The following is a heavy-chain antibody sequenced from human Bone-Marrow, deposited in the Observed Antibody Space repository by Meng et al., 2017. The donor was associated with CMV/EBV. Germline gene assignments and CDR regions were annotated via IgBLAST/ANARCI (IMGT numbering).Heavy chain of an antibody. J-gene: IGHJ3*02. CDR2: ISPNNGAT. D-gene: IGHD3-3*01. V-gene: IGHV1-2*02. CDR3: ATKMYYDFWSAYRGTEGVDPFNI. CDR1: GYTFTDYR. Sequence: ASVKVSCKASGYTFTDYRMHWVRQAPGQGLEWVGWISPNNGATNYAQNFQGRVTMTRDTSISTVYMDLNRLTYEDTAVYYCATKMYYDFWSAYRGTEGVDPFNIWGQGKWVTVSS.